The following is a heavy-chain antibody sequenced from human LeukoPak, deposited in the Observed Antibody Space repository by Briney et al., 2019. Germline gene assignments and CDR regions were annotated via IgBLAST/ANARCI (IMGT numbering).Heavy chain of an antibody. CDR3: ARDRSYGSFDY. V-gene: IGHV3-21*04. Sequence: GGSLRLSCAASGFTVSSNYMSWVRQAPGKGLEWVSSISGTSSYIYYADSVKGRFTISRDNAKNALYLQMNSLTAEDTALYHCARDRSYGSFDYWGQGTLVTVSS. CDR2: ISGTSSYI. J-gene: IGHJ4*02. CDR1: GFTVSSNY. D-gene: IGHD5-18*01.